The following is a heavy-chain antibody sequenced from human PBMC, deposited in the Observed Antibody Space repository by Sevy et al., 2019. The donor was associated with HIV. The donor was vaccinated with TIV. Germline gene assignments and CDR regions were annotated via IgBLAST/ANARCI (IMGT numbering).Heavy chain of an antibody. CDR1: GFAFRDSA. J-gene: IGHJ3*02. D-gene: IGHD4-17*01. CDR3: ARMVSGGLRWELIKENAFDI. V-gene: IGHV3-30-3*01. CDR2: ISHGGSYE. Sequence: GGSLRLSCEASGFAFRDSAIHWVRQSPGEGLEWVALISHGGSYEYYVDSVKGRFTVSSDRSKNILYLQMDSLRAEDTAVYYCARMVSGGLRWELIKENAFDIWGQGTAVTVSS.